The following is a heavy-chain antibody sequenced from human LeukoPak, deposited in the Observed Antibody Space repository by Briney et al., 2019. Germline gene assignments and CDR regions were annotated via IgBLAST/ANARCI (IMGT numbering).Heavy chain of an antibody. CDR1: GGSFSGYY. J-gene: IGHJ6*02. CDR2: INHSGST. V-gene: IGHV4-34*01. Sequence: KPSETLSLTCAVYGGSFSGYYCSWIRQPPGKGLEWIGEINHSGSTNYNPSLKSRVTISVDTSKNQFSLKLSSVTAADTAVYYCARAGIVVVPAAKGGYYYYYYGMDVWGQGTTVTVSS. CDR3: ARAGIVVVPAAKGGYYYYYYGMDV. D-gene: IGHD2-2*01.